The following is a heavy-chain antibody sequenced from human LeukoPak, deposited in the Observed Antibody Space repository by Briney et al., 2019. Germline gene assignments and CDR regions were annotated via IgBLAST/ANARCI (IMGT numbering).Heavy chain of an antibody. CDR3: AKGEVHDSSGYAFDY. V-gene: IGHV3-23*01. Sequence: GGSLRLSCAASGFTFSSYAMSWVRQAPGKGLEWVSAISGSGGSTYYADSVKGRFTISRDNSKNTLYLQMNSLRAEDTAVYYCAKGEVHDSSGYAFDYWGQGTLVTVSS. CDR1: GFTFSSYA. J-gene: IGHJ4*02. D-gene: IGHD3-22*01. CDR2: ISGSGGST.